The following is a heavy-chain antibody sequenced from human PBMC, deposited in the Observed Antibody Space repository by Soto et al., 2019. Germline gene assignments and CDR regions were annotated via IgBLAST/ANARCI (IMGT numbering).Heavy chain of an antibody. CDR2: ISGSGGST. Sequence: PVGSLRLSCAASGFTFSSYAMSWVRQAPGKGLEWVSAISGSGGSTYYADSVKGRFTISRDNSKNTLYLQMNSLRAEDTAVYYCANALVDYYDSSGYYWDAFDIWGQGTMVTVSS. J-gene: IGHJ3*02. CDR1: GFTFSSYA. CDR3: ANALVDYYDSSGYYWDAFDI. V-gene: IGHV3-23*01. D-gene: IGHD3-22*01.